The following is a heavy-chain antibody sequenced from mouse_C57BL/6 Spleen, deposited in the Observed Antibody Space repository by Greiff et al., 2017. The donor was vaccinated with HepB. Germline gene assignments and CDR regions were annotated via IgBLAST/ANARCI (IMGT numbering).Heavy chain of an antibody. CDR2: IDPSDSYT. CDR1: GYTFTSYW. J-gene: IGHJ2*01. CDR3: ARCGYGSLYYFDY. D-gene: IGHD1-1*01. V-gene: IGHV1-50*01. Sequence: QVQLQQSGAELVKPGASVKLSCKASGYTFTSYWMQWVKQRPGQGLEWIGEIDPSDSYTNYNQKFKGKATLTVDTSSSTAYMQLSSLTSEDSAVYYCARCGYGSLYYFDYWGQGTTLTVSS.